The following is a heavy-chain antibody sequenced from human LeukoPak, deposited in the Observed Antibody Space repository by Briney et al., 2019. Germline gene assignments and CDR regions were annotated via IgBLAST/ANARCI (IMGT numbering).Heavy chain of an antibody. CDR1: GGTFSSYT. Sequence: ASVKVSCKASGGTFSSYTMSWVRQAPGQGLEWMGRIIPILAITNYAQKFQGRVTITADKSTSTAYMELSSLRSEDTDVYYCAREGNSAFDYWGQGTLVTVSS. V-gene: IGHV1-69*04. J-gene: IGHJ4*02. CDR3: AREGNSAFDY. CDR2: IIPILAIT. D-gene: IGHD1-1*01.